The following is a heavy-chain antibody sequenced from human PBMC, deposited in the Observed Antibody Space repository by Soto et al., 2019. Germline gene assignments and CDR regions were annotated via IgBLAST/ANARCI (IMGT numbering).Heavy chain of an antibody. CDR3: ASGRAIRPPLMAV. D-gene: IGHD6-6*01. CDR1: GGTFSSYA. Sequence: VKVSCKTAGGTFSSYAISWVRQAPGQGLEWMGGIIPIFGTANYAQKFQGRVTITADESTSTAYMELSSLRSEDTAVYYCASGRAIRPPLMAVWGQGTTAPVSS. J-gene: IGHJ6*02. CDR2: IIPIFGTA. V-gene: IGHV1-69*13.